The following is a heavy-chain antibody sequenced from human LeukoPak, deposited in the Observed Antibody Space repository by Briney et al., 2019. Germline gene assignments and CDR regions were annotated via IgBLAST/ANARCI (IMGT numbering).Heavy chain of an antibody. Sequence: ASVKVSCKASGYTFTSYDINWVRQATGQGLEWMGWMNPNSGNKGYAQKFQGRVTVTRNTSISTAYMELSSLRSEDTAVYYCARARYDFWSGYSAYYYYYMDVWGKGTTVTVSS. D-gene: IGHD3-3*01. CDR2: MNPNSGNK. CDR1: GYTFTSYD. J-gene: IGHJ6*03. CDR3: ARARYDFWSGYSAYYYYYMDV. V-gene: IGHV1-8*03.